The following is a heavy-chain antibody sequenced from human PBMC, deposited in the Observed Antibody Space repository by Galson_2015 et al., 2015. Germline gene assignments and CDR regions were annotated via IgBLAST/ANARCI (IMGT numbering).Heavy chain of an antibody. CDR2: ISGSGNSI. D-gene: IGHD3-16*01. V-gene: IGHV3-48*03. CDR1: GFTFSSYE. Sequence: LRLSCAASGFTFSSYEMNWVRQAPGKGLEWVSYISGSGNSIYYADSVKGRFTISRDNAKNSLYLQMNSLRAEDTAVYYCARESSRAGGNWFDPWGQGTLVTVSS. J-gene: IGHJ5*02. CDR3: ARESSRAGGNWFDP.